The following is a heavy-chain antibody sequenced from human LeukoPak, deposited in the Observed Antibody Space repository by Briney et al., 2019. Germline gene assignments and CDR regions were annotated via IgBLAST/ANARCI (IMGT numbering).Heavy chain of an antibody. CDR2: ISAYNGNT. Sequence: ASVKVSCKASGYTFTSYGISWVRQAPGQGLEWMGWISAYNGNTNYAQKLQGRVTMTTDTSTSTAYMELRSLRSDDTAVYYCARSYREVTFTIFGVVIIGSGGEIAWFDPWGQGTLVTVSS. J-gene: IGHJ5*02. CDR3: ARSYREVTFTIFGVVIIGSGGEIAWFDP. V-gene: IGHV1-18*01. D-gene: IGHD3-3*01. CDR1: GYTFTSYG.